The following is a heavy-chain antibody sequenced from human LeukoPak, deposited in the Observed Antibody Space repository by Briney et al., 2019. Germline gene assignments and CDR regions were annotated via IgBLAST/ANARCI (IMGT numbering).Heavy chain of an antibody. V-gene: IGHV3-9*01. CDR1: GFTFDDYA. J-gene: IGHJ4*02. CDR3: AKSGAVAAARFDY. CDR2: ISWNSGSI. Sequence: RAGGSLSLSCAASGFTFDDYAMHWVRQAPGKGLEWVSGISWNSGSIGYADSVKGRFTISRDNATNSLYLQMNSRRAEDTALYYCAKSGAVAAARFDYWGQGTLVTVSS. D-gene: IGHD6-19*01.